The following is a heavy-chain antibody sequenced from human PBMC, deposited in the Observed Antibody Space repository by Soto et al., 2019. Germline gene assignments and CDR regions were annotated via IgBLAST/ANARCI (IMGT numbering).Heavy chain of an antibody. J-gene: IGHJ4*02. Sequence: QVQLVESGGGVVQPGRSLRLSCAASGFTFSSYGMHWVRQAPGKGLEWVAVIWYDGSNKYYADSVKGRFTISRDNSKNTLYLQMNSLRAEDTAVYYCAREGVAAAAFDYWGQGTLVTVSS. CDR3: AREGVAAAAFDY. CDR1: GFTFSSYG. D-gene: IGHD6-13*01. CDR2: IWYDGSNK. V-gene: IGHV3-33*01.